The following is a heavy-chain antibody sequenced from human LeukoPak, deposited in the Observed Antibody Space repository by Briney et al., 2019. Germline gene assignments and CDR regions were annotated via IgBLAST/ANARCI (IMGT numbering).Heavy chain of an antibody. V-gene: IGHV3-30*18. CDR2: ISSDGSNT. CDR3: AKDQAAFGDYDFDY. CDR1: GFTFSSYG. J-gene: IGHJ4*02. Sequence: PVRSLRLSCAASGFTFSSYGMHWVRQAPGKGLDWVAVISSDGSNTHYADSVKGRFTISRDNSKNTLSLQMDSLKADDTAVYYCAKDQAAFGDYDFDYWGQGTLVTVSP. D-gene: IGHD4-17*01.